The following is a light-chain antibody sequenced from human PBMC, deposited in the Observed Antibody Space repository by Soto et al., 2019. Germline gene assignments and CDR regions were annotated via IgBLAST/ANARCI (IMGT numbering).Light chain of an antibody. CDR3: QQHNQWPIP. CDR2: AAS. Sequence: AIRITQSPSSLSASTGDRGTLTCRASQGISSYLAWYQQKPGKAPKLLIYAASTLQSGVPSRFSGVGSGKDFTLTISCLQSEDSPVYYCQQHNQWPIPFAQGTRL. V-gene: IGKV1-8*01. CDR1: QGISSY. J-gene: IGKJ5*01.